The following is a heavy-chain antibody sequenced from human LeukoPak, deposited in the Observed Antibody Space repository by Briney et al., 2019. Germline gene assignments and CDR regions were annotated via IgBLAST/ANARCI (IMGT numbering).Heavy chain of an antibody. D-gene: IGHD6-19*01. Sequence: ASVKVSCKVSGYTLTELSMHWVRQAPGKGLEWMGGFDPEDGETIYAQKFQGRVTMTEDTSTDTAYMELSSLRSEDTAVYYCATSGIAVAGTSDYWGQEPWSPSPQ. CDR1: GYTLTELS. J-gene: IGHJ4*01. V-gene: IGHV1-24*01. CDR3: ATSGIAVAGTSDY. CDR2: FDPEDGET.